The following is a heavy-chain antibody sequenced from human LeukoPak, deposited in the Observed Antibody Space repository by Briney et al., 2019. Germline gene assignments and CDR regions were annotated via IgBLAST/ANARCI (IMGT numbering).Heavy chain of an antibody. CDR2: INTNSGGT. J-gene: IGHJ4*02. CDR1: GYTFTGYY. CDR3: ARPFIETPSLGALDY. V-gene: IGHV1-2*02. D-gene: IGHD4-23*01. Sequence: GASVKVSCKASGYTFTGYYIHWVRQAPGQGLEWMGWINTNSGGTNYAQKFQGRVTMTRDTSISTPYMELSRLRSDDTAVYYCARPFIETPSLGALDYWGQGTLVTVSS.